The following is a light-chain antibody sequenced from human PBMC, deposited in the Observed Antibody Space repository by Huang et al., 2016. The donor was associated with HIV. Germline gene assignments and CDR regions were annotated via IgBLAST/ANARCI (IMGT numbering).Light chain of an antibody. CDR2: GAS. Sequence: DIQMTQFPTSLSASVEDRVTITCRAGQAIDKYLNWYQQKSGRPPRLLIYGASKLQSGVPSRFSGRASGTHFSLTINSLQPDDSAIYYCQQSYRTPRTFGQGTNLEI. CDR3: QQSYRTPRT. V-gene: IGKV1-39*01. CDR1: QAIDKY. J-gene: IGKJ2*01.